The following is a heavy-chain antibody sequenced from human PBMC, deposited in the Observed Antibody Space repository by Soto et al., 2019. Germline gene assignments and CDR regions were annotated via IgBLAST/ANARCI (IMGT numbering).Heavy chain of an antibody. Sequence: GGSLRLSCAASGFTFSSYGMHWVRQAPGKGLEWVAVIWYDGSNKYNADSVKGRFTISRNNSKNTLYLQMNSMRAEDTVVYYCERDIRTIFVGAGGNKKYYYYGMDVWGQGTTVTVSS. D-gene: IGHD3-3*01. J-gene: IGHJ6*02. V-gene: IGHV3-33*01. CDR1: GFTFSSYG. CDR3: ERDIRTIFVGAGGNKKYYYYGMDV. CDR2: IWYDGSNK.